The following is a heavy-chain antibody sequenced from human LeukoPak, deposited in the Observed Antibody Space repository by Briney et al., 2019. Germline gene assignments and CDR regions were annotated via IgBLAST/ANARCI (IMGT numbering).Heavy chain of an antibody. CDR3: TTEGHCSGGSCYSSAFDV. V-gene: IGHV3-15*01. D-gene: IGHD2-15*01. CDR1: VFTFINCC. CDR2: INSKAEGGTT. Sequence: GGSLRLSCVASVFTFINCCLCWVRQAPGKGLDWFGSINSKAEGGTTHYAAPVKGRFTMSRDDSKNTLYLQMNSMKTEDTATYYCTTEGHCSGGSCYSSAFDVWGQGTMVTVSS. J-gene: IGHJ3*01.